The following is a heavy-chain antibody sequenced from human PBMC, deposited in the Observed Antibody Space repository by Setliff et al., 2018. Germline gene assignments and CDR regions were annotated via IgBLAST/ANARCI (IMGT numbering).Heavy chain of an antibody. D-gene: IGHD2-21*01. Sequence: ASVKVSCKASGYTFISYDISWVRQAPGQGLEWMGWISIDDDKTKYAQKFQGRVTMTADTSTSTAYMELRSLRSDDTAVYYCARGLAYCGGYYYGYYYYGMDVWGQGTTVTVSS. CDR1: GYTFISYD. CDR2: ISIDDDKT. J-gene: IGHJ6*02. CDR3: ARGLAYCGGYYYGYYYYGMDV. V-gene: IGHV1-18*01.